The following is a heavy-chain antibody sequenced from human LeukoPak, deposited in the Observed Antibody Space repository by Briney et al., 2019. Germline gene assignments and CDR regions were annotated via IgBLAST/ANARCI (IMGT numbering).Heavy chain of an antibody. V-gene: IGHV1-69*04. J-gene: IGHJ5*02. CDR3: AREKGCSSTSCEGWWFDP. CDR1: GGTFSSYA. Sequence: SVKVSCKASGGTFSSYAISWVRQAPGQGLEWMGRIIPILGIANYAQKFQGRVTITADKSTSTAYMELSSLRSEDTAVYYCAREKGCSSTSCEGWWFDPWGQGTLATVSS. D-gene: IGHD2-2*01. CDR2: IIPILGIA.